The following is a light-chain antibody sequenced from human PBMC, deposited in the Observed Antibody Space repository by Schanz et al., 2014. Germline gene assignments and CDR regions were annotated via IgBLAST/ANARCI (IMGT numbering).Light chain of an antibody. J-gene: IGLJ1*01. V-gene: IGLV2-8*01. Sequence: QSALTQPPSASGSPGQSVTVSCTGSSSDVGGYDYVSWYQQHPGKAPKLIIYEVSKRPSGVPDRFSGSKSGDTASLTVSGLQAEDEATYYCSSYTSSSTRVFGTGTKLTVL. CDR1: SSDVGGYDY. CDR2: EVS. CDR3: SSYTSSSTRV.